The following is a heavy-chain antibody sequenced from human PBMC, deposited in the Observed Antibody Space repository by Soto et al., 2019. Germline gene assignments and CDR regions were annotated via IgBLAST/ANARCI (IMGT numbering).Heavy chain of an antibody. D-gene: IGHD3-10*01. Sequence: EVQLVESGGGLVQPGGSLRLSCVASGFTFSNYWMSWVRQAPGKGLEWVANIKHDASDKYYAGSVKGRFTISRDNAKYSLYLQMNRLRAEDTAVYYCATGLISMARGVYDYWGLGTLVTVSS. CDR1: GFTFSNYW. V-gene: IGHV3-7*01. CDR2: IKHDASDK. CDR3: ATGLISMARGVYDY. J-gene: IGHJ4*02.